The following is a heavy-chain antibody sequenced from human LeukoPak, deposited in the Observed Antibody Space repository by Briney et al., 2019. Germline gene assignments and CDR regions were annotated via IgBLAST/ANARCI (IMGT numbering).Heavy chain of an antibody. V-gene: IGHV3-23*01. CDR3: ARDGPLTKMATTPTYFDY. J-gene: IGHJ4*02. Sequence: GGSLRLSCAASGFTFSSYAMSWVRQAPGKGLEWVSAISGSGGSTYYADSVKGRFTISRDNSKNTLYLQMNSLRAEDTAVYYCARDGPLTKMATTPTYFDYWGQGTLVTVSS. CDR2: ISGSGGST. CDR1: GFTFSSYA. D-gene: IGHD5-24*01.